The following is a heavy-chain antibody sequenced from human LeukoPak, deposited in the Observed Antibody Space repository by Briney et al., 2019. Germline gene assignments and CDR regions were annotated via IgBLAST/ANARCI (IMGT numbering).Heavy chain of an antibody. V-gene: IGHV3-30-3*01. CDR2: ISYDGSNK. D-gene: IGHD6-6*01. Sequence: PGGSLRLSCAASGFTFSSYAMHWVRQAPGKGLEWVAVISYDGSNKYYADYVKGRFTISRDNSKNTLYLQMNSLRAEDTAVYYCARDAYSSSSSIDYWGQGTLVTVSS. CDR1: GFTFSSYA. J-gene: IGHJ4*02. CDR3: ARDAYSSSSSIDY.